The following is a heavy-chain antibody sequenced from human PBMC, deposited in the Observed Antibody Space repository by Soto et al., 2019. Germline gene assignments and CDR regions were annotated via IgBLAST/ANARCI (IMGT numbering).Heavy chain of an antibody. CDR1: GYTFTSYD. V-gene: IGHV1-8*01. Sequence: ASVKVSCKASGYTFTSYDINWGRQAAGQGLEWMGWMNPNSGNTGYAQKFQGRVTMTRNTSISTAYMELSSLRSEDTAVYYCARGVREIYSGGRDWFDPWGQGTLVTVSS. D-gene: IGHD5-12*01. J-gene: IGHJ5*02. CDR3: ARGVREIYSGGRDWFDP. CDR2: MNPNSGNT.